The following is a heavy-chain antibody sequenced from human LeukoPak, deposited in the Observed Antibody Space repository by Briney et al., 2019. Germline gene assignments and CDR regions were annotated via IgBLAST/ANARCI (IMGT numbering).Heavy chain of an antibody. CDR2: IYTSGST. V-gene: IGHV4-4*07. CDR3: AGGRGIAAAGRYFDY. CDR1: GGSISSYY. J-gene: IGHJ4*02. D-gene: IGHD6-13*01. Sequence: PSETLSLTCTVSGGSISSYYWSWIRQPAGKGLEWIGRIYTSGSTNYNPSLKSRVTMSVDTSKNQFSLKLSSVTAADTAVYYCAGGRGIAAAGRYFDYWGQGTLVTVSS.